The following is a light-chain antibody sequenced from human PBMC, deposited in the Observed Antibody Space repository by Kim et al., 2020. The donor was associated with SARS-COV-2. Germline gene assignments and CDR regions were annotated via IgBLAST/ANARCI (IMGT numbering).Light chain of an antibody. V-gene: IGKV3-20*01. CDR2: GAS. J-gene: IGKJ4*01. CDR1: HSVSSSY. Sequence: PGERATLSCRASHSVSSSYLSWYQQKPGQAPRLLIYGASSRATGIPDRFSGSGSGTDFTLTISRLEPEDFAVYYCQQYGSSPPLTFGGGTKVDIK. CDR3: QQYGSSPPLT.